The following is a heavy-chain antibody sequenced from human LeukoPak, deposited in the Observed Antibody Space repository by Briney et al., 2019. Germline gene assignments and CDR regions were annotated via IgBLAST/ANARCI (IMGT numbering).Heavy chain of an antibody. CDR3: ARDYYDSSGYDFDY. D-gene: IGHD3-22*01. V-gene: IGHV3-30*04. Sequence: PGGSLRLSCEASGFTFSSYAMHWVRQAPGKGLEWVAVISYDGSNKYYADSVKGRFTISRDNSKNTLYLQMNSLRAEDTAVYYCARDYYDSSGYDFDYWGQGTLVTVSS. CDR1: GFTFSSYA. CDR2: ISYDGSNK. J-gene: IGHJ4*02.